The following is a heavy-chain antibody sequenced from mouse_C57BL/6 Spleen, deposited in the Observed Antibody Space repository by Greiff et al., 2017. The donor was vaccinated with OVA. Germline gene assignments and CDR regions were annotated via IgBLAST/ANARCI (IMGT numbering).Heavy chain of an antibody. CDR2: IDPSDSYT. CDR3: ARGWDTLFPAY. V-gene: IGHV1-50*01. CDR1: GYTFTSYW. J-gene: IGHJ3*01. Sequence: QVQLQQPGAELVKPGASVKLSCKASGYTFTSYWMQWVKQRPGQGLEWIGEIDPSDSYTNYNQKFKGKATLNVDTSSSTAYMQLSSLTSEDSAVYYCARGWDTLFPAYWGQGTLVTVSA. D-gene: IGHD1-1*02.